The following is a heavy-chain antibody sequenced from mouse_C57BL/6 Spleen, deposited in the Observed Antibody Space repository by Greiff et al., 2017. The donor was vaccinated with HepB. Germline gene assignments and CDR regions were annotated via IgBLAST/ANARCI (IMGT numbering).Heavy chain of an antibody. CDR3: ARGAGYYYAMDY. D-gene: IGHD3-3*01. CDR1: GFTFSSYG. CDR2: ISSGGSYT. Sequence: EVQLVESGGDLVKPGGSLKLSCAASGFTFSSYGMSWVRQTPDKRLEWVATISSGGSYTYYPDSVKGRFTISRDNAKNTLYLQMSSLKSEDTAMYYCARGAGYYYAMDYWGQGTSVTVSS. J-gene: IGHJ4*01. V-gene: IGHV5-6*01.